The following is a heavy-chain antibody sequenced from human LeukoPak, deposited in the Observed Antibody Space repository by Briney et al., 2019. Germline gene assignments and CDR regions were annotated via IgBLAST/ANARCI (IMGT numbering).Heavy chain of an antibody. D-gene: IGHD5-18*01. Sequence: SETLSLTCAVYGVSFSGYYWSWIRQPPGKGLEWIGEINHSGSTNYNPSLKSRVTISVDTSKNQFSLKLSSVTAADTAVYYCARRRYSYGYADAFDIWGQGAMVTVSS. J-gene: IGHJ3*02. V-gene: IGHV4-34*01. CDR1: GVSFSGYY. CDR2: INHSGST. CDR3: ARRRYSYGYADAFDI.